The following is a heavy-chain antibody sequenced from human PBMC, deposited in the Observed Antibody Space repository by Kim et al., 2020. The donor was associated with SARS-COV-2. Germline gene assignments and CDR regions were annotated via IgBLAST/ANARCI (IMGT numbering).Heavy chain of an antibody. CDR1: GGSISSSSYY. CDR2: IYYSGST. CDR3: ARHEASITIFGVVPLGECMDV. D-gene: IGHD3-3*01. V-gene: IGHV4-39*01. Sequence: SETLSLTCTVSGGSISSSSYYWGWIRQPPGKGLEWIGSIYYSGSTYYIPSLKSRVTISVDTSKNQFSLKLSSVTAADTAVYYCARHEASITIFGVVPLGECMDVWGQGTTVTVSS. J-gene: IGHJ6*02.